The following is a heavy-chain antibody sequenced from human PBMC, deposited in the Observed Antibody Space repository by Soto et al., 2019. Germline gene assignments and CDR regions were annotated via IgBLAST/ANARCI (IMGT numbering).Heavy chain of an antibody. CDR1: GGTFSSYT. CDR2: IIPILGIA. J-gene: IGHJ2*01. CDR3: ARVRLATIKDWYFDL. D-gene: IGHD5-12*01. V-gene: IGHV1-69*02. Sequence: QVQLVQSGAEVKKPGSSVKVSCKASGGTFSSYTISWVRQAPGQGLEWMGRIIPILGIANYAQKFQGRVTITADKSTSTAYMELSSLRSEDTAVYYCARVRLATIKDWYFDLWGRGTLVTVSS.